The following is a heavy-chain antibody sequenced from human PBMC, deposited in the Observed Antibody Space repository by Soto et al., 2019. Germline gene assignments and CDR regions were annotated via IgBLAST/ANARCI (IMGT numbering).Heavy chain of an antibody. V-gene: IGHV4-39*01. CDR1: GGSISSSSYY. J-gene: IGHJ4*02. D-gene: IGHD5-12*01. CDR3: ARTVSEYSGYDLRDY. CDR2: IYYSGST. Sequence: QLQLQESGPGLVKPSETLSLTCTVSGGSISSSSYYWGWIRQPPGKGLEWIGSIYYSGSTYYNPSLKSRVTISVDTSKNQFSLKLSSVTAADTAVYYCARTVSEYSGYDLRDYWGQGTLVTVSS.